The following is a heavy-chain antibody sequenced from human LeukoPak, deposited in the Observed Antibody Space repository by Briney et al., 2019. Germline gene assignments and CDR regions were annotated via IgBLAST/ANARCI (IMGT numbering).Heavy chain of an antibody. CDR1: GFTFSSYG. CDR2: IWYGGNNK. Sequence: GGSLRLSCAASGFTFSSYGMHWVRQDPGKRLEWVALIWYGGNNKYYADSVKGRFTISRDNSKNTLYLQLNSLRAEDTAVYYCARQHCSGGDCYFFDWGQGTLVTVSS. V-gene: IGHV3-33*01. J-gene: IGHJ4*02. CDR3: ARQHCSGGDCYFFD. D-gene: IGHD2-15*01.